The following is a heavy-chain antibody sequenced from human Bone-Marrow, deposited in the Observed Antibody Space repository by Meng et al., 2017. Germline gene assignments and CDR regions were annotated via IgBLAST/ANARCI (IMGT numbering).Heavy chain of an antibody. Sequence: GESLKISCAASGFTFSSYSMNWVRQAPGKGLEWVSAISGSGGSTYYADSVKGRFTISRDNSKNTLYLQMNSLRAEDTAVYYCAKDLGRIAVAGTRYWGQGTLVTVSS. CDR1: GFTFSSYS. D-gene: IGHD6-19*01. J-gene: IGHJ4*02. V-gene: IGHV3-23*01. CDR2: ISGSGGST. CDR3: AKDLGRIAVAGTRY.